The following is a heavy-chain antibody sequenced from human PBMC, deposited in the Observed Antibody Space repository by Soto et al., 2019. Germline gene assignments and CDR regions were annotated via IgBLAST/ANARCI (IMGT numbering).Heavy chain of an antibody. CDR2: IFYLGSS. J-gene: IGHJ5*02. V-gene: IGHV4-39*01. CDR3: ARHSLALRKNNWFDP. CDR1: GDSIISSDFY. Sequence: TLSLTCTVSGDSIISSDFYWGWVRQPPGKGLEWIGSIFYLGSSYYNPSLKSRVTMSVDTSKNQFSLRLRSVTAADTALYFCARHSLALRKNNWFDPWGQGIMVTVS. D-gene: IGHD3-3*02.